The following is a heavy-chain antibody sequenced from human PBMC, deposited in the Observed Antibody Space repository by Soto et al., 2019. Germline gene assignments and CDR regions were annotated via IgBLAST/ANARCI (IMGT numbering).Heavy chain of an antibody. CDR3: ARGWAGGFDY. V-gene: IGHV4-34*01. CDR2: INHSGST. CDR1: GGSFSGYY. J-gene: IGHJ4*02. D-gene: IGHD3-16*01. Sequence: SETLSLTCAVYGGSFSGYYWSWIRQPPGKGLEWIGEINHSGSTNYNPSLKSRVTISVDTSKNQFSLKLSSVTAADTAVYYCARGWAGGFDYWGQGTLVTVSS.